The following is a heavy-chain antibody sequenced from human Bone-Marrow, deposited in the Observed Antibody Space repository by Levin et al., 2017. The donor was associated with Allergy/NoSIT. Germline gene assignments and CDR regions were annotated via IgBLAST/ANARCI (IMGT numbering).Heavy chain of an antibody. Sequence: GGSLRLSCSASGFTFGNYAMHWVRQAPGKGLEYVSYITSNGESTYYVDSVKGRFTISRDNSTNTLDVQMTNLKAEDTAIYYCVKGGVVVADSFDFWGQGTLVTVSS. V-gene: IGHV3-64*05. CDR1: GFTFGNYA. CDR2: ITSNGEST. D-gene: IGHD2-15*01. J-gene: IGHJ4*02. CDR3: VKGGVVVADSFDF.